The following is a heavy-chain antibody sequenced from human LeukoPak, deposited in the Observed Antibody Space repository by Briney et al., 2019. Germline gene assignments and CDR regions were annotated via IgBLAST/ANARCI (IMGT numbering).Heavy chain of an antibody. CDR1: GFTFSSYA. CDR2: ISYDGSNK. D-gene: IGHD3-10*01. Sequence: AGGSLRLSCVASGFTFSSYAMHWVRQAPGKGLEWVAVISYDGSNKYYADSVKGRFTISRDNSKNTLYLQMNSLRAEDTAVYYCARDGAGNRFDYWGQGTLVTVSS. V-gene: IGHV3-30*04. J-gene: IGHJ4*02. CDR3: ARDGAGNRFDY.